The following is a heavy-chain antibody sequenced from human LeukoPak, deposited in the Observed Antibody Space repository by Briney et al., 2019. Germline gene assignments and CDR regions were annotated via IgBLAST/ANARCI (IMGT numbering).Heavy chain of an antibody. J-gene: IGHJ4*02. CDR1: GFTFSSYA. CDR3: ARGYSSGWPLDY. Sequence: GGSLRLSCAASGFTFSSYAMHWVRQAPGKGLEYVSAISSNGGSTYYANSVKGRFTISRDNSKNTLYLQMGSLRAEDMAVYYCARGYSSGWPLDYWGQGTLATVSS. V-gene: IGHV3-64*01. CDR2: ISSNGGST. D-gene: IGHD6-19*01.